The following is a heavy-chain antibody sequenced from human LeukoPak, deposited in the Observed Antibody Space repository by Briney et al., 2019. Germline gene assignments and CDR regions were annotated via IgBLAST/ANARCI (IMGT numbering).Heavy chain of an antibody. CDR3: ARQPGAGWFDP. CDR2: INPGDSDT. D-gene: IGHD3-10*01. Sequence: GESLKISCQASGYSFTSSWIGRARQMPGKGLEWMAIINPGDSDTRYSPSFQGQVTISADKSISTVYLQWGSLKASDTAMYYCARQPGAGWFDPWGQGTLVTVSS. CDR1: GYSFTSSW. V-gene: IGHV5-51*01. J-gene: IGHJ5*02.